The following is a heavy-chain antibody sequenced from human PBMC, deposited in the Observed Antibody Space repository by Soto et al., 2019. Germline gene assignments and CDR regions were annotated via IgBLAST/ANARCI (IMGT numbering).Heavy chain of an antibody. CDR2: IKSKTDGGTT. V-gene: IGHV3-15*07. CDR3: TTDQEVVVVAAPTSIDY. CDR1: GFTFSNAW. D-gene: IGHD2-15*01. J-gene: IGHJ4*02. Sequence: GGSLRLSCAASGFTFSNAWMNWVRQAPGKGLEWVGRIKSKTDGGTTDYAAPVKGRFTISRDDSKNTLYLQMNSLKTEDTAVYYCTTDQEVVVVAAPTSIDYWGQGTLVTVSS.